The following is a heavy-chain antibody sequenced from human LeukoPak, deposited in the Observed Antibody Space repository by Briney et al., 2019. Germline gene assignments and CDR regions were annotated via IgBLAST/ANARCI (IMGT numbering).Heavy chain of an antibody. J-gene: IGHJ3*02. CDR2: INPNVGGT. Sequence: ASVKVSCKASGYTFTAYYIHWVRQAPGQGLEWMGWINPNVGGTYYAQKFQGRVTMTRDTSISTAYMELSRLRSDDTAVYYCARETAAGTDGAFDIWGQGTMVTVSS. D-gene: IGHD6-13*01. V-gene: IGHV1-2*02. CDR3: ARETAAGTDGAFDI. CDR1: GYTFTAYY.